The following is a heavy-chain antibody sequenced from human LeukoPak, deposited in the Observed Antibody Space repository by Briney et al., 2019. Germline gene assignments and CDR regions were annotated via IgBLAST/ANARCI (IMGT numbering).Heavy chain of an antibody. CDR3: TTSLYSGYDWGSDY. Sequence: PGGSLRLSCAASGFTFTNADMTWVRQAPGKGLEWVGRIKTKPAGGTTDFAAPVKGRFTISRDDSKNTFYLQMNSLKTEDTAVYYCTTSLYSGYDWGSDYWGQGTLVTVSS. CDR1: GFTFTNAD. V-gene: IGHV3-15*01. CDR2: IKTKPAGGTT. D-gene: IGHD3-16*01. J-gene: IGHJ4*02.